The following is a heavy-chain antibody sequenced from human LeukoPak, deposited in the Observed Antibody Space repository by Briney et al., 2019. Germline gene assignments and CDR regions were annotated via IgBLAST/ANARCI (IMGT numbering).Heavy chain of an antibody. D-gene: IGHD3-3*01. V-gene: IGHV3-48*01. J-gene: IGHJ4*02. CDR3: ARDWYSGVAYNFDY. CDR2: ISSSSSTI. CDR1: GVTFSSYG. Sequence: GGSLRLSCAASGVTFSSYGMNWGRQAPGKGLEWVSYISSSSSTIYYADSVKGRFTISRDNAKNSLYLQMNSLRAEDTAVYYCARDWYSGVAYNFDYRGQGTLVTVSS.